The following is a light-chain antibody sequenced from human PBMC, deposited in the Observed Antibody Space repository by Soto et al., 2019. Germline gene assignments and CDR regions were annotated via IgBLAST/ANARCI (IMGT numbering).Light chain of an antibody. CDR1: QSVADN. CDR2: GAS. V-gene: IGKV3-15*01. Sequence: ERELAQSPETLASVRGDRVTLYCRSSQSVADNLAWFQQKPGQGPRLLIYGASTRATGIPARFSGSGSETDFTLTVSSLRSEDSAVYYCQQYNYWPITFGQGTRLENK. J-gene: IGKJ5*01. CDR3: QQYNYWPIT.